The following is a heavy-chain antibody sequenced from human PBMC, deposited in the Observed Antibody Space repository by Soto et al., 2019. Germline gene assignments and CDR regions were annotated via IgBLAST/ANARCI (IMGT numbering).Heavy chain of an antibody. Sequence: QVQLQESGPGLVKPSQTLSLTCTVSGGSISSGGYYWSWSRQHPGKGLEWIGYIYYSGSTYYNPSLKSRVTISVDTSKNQFSLKLSSVTAADTAVYYCAGIYSGSPGGTLRYWGLGTLVTVSS. D-gene: IGHD1-26*01. CDR2: IYYSGST. CDR1: GGSISSGGYY. V-gene: IGHV4-31*03. CDR3: AGIYSGSPGGTLRY. J-gene: IGHJ4*02.